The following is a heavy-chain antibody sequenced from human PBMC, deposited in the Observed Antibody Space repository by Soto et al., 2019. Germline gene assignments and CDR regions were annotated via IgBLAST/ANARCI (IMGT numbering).Heavy chain of an antibody. V-gene: IGHV3-11*01. CDR2: ISSSGSTI. CDR3: ARPHYYGSGSSYFDY. Sequence: KTGGSLRLSCAASGFTFSDYYMSWIRQAPGKGLEWVSYISSSGSTIYYADSVKGRFTISRDNAKNSLYLQMNSLRAEDTAVYYCARPHYYGSGSSYFDYWGQGTLVTVSS. D-gene: IGHD3-10*01. J-gene: IGHJ4*02. CDR1: GFTFSDYY.